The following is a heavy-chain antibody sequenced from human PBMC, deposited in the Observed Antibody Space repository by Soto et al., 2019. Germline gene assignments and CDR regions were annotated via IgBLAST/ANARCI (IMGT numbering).Heavy chain of an antibody. CDR3: ARYCSSTSCYIGNYYYGMDV. J-gene: IGHJ6*02. V-gene: IGHV5-10-1*01. CDR1: GYSFTSYW. Sequence: GESLKISCKGSGYSFTSYWISWVRQMPGKGLEWMGRIDPSDSYTNYSPSFQGHVTISADKSISTAYLQWSSLKASDTAMYYCARYCSSTSCYIGNYYYGMDVWGQGTTVTVSS. CDR2: IDPSDSYT. D-gene: IGHD2-2*02.